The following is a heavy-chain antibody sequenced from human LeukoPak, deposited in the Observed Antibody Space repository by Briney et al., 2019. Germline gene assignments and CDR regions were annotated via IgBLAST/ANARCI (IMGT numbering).Heavy chain of an antibody. D-gene: IGHD3-10*02. Sequence: SGGSLRLSCAASGFTFSSYAMSWVRQAPGKGLEWVSAISGSGGSTYYADSVKGRFTISRDNSKNTLYLQMNSLRAEDTAVYYCAKDLGSRLSGWFDPWGQGTLVTVSS. CDR3: AKDLGSRLSGWFDP. CDR1: GFTFSSYA. V-gene: IGHV3-23*01. J-gene: IGHJ5*02. CDR2: ISGSGGST.